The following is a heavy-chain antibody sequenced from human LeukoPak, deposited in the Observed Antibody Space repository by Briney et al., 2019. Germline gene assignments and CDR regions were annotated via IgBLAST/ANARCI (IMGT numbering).Heavy chain of an antibody. J-gene: IGHJ5*02. CDR2: TYYSGST. CDR1: DGSISSSSYY. CDR3: ARGDYYDSSGYYSP. V-gene: IGHV4-39*07. Sequence: SETLSLTCTVSDGSISSSSYYWGWIRQPPGKGLEWIGSTYYSGSTYSNPSFKSRVTISVDTSKNQFSLKLSSVTAADTAVYYCARGDYYDSSGYYSPWGQGTLVTVSS. D-gene: IGHD3-22*01.